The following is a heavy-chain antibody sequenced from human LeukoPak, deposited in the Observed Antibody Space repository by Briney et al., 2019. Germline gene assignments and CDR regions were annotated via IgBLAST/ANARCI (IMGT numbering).Heavy chain of an antibody. V-gene: IGHV4-34*01. CDR3: ARGRCSSTSCYRVGYYMDV. J-gene: IGHJ6*03. D-gene: IGHD2-2*01. CDR1: GGSFSGYY. Sequence: SETLSLTCAVYGGSFSGYYWSWIRQPPGKGLEWIGEINHSGSTNYNPSLKSRVTISVDTSKNQFSLKLSSVTAADTAVYYCARGRCSSTSCYRVGYYMDVWGKGTTVTVSS. CDR2: INHSGST.